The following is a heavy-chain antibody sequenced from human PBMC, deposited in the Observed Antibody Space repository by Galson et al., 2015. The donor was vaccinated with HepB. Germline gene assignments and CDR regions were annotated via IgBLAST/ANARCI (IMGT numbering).Heavy chain of an antibody. CDR1: GYTFTSYG. D-gene: IGHD2-15*01. CDR2: ISAYNGNT. V-gene: IGHV1-18*01. Sequence: SVKVSCKASGYTFTSYGISWVRQAPGQGLEWMGWISAYNGNTNYAQKLQGRVTMTTDTSTSTAYMELRSLRSDDTAVYYCARRYCSGGSCYSGGYDYWGQGTLVTVSS. J-gene: IGHJ4*02. CDR3: ARRYCSGGSCYSGGYDY.